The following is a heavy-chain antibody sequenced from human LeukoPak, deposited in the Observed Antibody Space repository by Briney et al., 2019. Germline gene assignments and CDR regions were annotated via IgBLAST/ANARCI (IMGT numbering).Heavy chain of an antibody. V-gene: IGHV4-59*01. CDR2: IRASGST. CDR1: GSSISGFH. D-gene: IGHD2-21*01. Sequence: SETLSLTCSVSGSSISGFHWGWIRQPPGKGLEWVGFIRASGSTKHNASLTRRRTISIDASKAQFSLNLNPGSAADAATVYYAPLDSCGADSCIDSWGKRNLVIAS. J-gene: IGHJ4*02. CDR3: APLDSCGADSCIDS.